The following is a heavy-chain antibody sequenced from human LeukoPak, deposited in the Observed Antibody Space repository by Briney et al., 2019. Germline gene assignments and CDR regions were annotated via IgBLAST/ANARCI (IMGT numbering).Heavy chain of an antibody. D-gene: IGHD3-22*01. V-gene: IGHV1-69*04. Sequence: GASVKVSCKASGGTFSSYAISWVRQAPGQGLEWMGRIIPILGIANYAQKFQGRVTITADKSTSTAHMELSSLRSEDTAVYYCARAPSHYYYDSSGPAISFFDYWGQGTLVTVSS. CDR1: GGTFSSYA. J-gene: IGHJ4*02. CDR2: IIPILGIA. CDR3: ARAPSHYYYDSSGPAISFFDY.